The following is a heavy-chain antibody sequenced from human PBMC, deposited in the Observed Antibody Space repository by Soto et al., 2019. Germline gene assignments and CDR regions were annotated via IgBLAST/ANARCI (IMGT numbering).Heavy chain of an antibody. Sequence: SGPTLVNPTQPLTLTCTLSGISLSTIGVGLGWIRQTPGKALEWLALVYWNDDKNYRPSLKSRLTITKDTSKNQAILTMTNMDPVDTATYYCARGLATLPVFAFDIWGQGTEVTVSS. CDR3: ARGLATLPVFAFDI. V-gene: IGHV2-5*01. D-gene: IGHD1-1*01. J-gene: IGHJ3*02. CDR2: VYWNDDK. CDR1: GISLSTIGVG.